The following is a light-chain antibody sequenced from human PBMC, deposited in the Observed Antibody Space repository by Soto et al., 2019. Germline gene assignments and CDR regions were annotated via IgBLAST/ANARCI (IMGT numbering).Light chain of an antibody. J-gene: IGLJ3*02. CDR1: SSNIGTYT. Sequence: QSVLTQPPSASGTPGQRVTISCSGTSSNIGTYTVNWYQQLPGTAPKLLIYTDYQRPSGVPDRFSGSKSGTSASLAINGPHSEDGADYYCASWDDTLKGGVFGGGTKLTVL. CDR2: TDY. CDR3: ASWDDTLKGGV. V-gene: IGLV1-44*01.